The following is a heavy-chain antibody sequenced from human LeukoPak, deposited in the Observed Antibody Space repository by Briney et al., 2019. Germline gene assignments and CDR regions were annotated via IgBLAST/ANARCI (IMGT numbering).Heavy chain of an antibody. CDR3: AREYYYDSSGRRPAFDY. CDR2: INSDGSST. CDR1: GFTFSSYW. J-gene: IGHJ4*02. V-gene: IGHV3-74*01. D-gene: IGHD3-22*01. Sequence: GGSLRLSCAASGFTFSSYWMHWVRQAPGKGLVWVSRINSDGSSTSYADSVKGRFTISRDNAKNTLYLQMNSLRAEDTAVYYCAREYYYDSSGRRPAFDYWGQGTLVSVSS.